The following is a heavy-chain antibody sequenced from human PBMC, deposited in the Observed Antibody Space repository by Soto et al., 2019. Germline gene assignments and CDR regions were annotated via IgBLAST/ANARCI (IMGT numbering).Heavy chain of an antibody. J-gene: IGHJ6*02. Sequence: PSETLSLTCTVSGGSISSYYWSWIRQPPGKGLEWIGYIYYSGSTNYNPSLKSRVTISVDASKNQFSLKLSSVTAADTAVYYCARQRYFDWTPMDVWGQGTTVTVS. CDR1: GGSISSYY. D-gene: IGHD3-9*01. V-gene: IGHV4-59*08. CDR2: IYYSGST. CDR3: ARQRYFDWTPMDV.